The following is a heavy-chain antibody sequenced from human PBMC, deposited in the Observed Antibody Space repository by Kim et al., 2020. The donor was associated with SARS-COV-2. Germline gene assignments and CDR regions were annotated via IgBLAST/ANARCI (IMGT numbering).Heavy chain of an antibody. Sequence: GGSLRLSCAASGFTFSSYGMHWVRQAPGKGLEWVAVISYDGSNKYYADSVKGRFTISRDNSKNTLYLQMNSLRAEDTAVYYCASLIVVDYWGQGTLVTVSS. CDR3: ASLIVVDY. CDR1: GFTFSSYG. J-gene: IGHJ4*02. CDR2: ISYDGSNK. D-gene: IGHD2-15*01. V-gene: IGHV3-33*05.